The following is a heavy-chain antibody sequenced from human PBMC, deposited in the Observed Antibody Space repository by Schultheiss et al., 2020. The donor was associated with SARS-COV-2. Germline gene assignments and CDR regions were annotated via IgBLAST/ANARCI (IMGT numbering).Heavy chain of an antibody. D-gene: IGHD2-2*01. CDR3: ARVVRVHTGDYYYGMDV. J-gene: IGHJ6*02. CDR2: ISHSGST. Sequence: SETLSLTCTVSGGSISSYYWSWIRQPPGKGLEWIGEISHSGSTYYNPSLKSRVTMSVDTSKNQFSLKLSSVTAADTAVYYCARVVRVHTGDYYYGMDVWGQGTTVTVSS. CDR1: GGSISSYY. V-gene: IGHV4-59*04.